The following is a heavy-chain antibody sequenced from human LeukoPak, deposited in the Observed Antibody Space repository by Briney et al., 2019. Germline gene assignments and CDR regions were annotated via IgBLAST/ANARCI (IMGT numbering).Heavy chain of an antibody. D-gene: IGHD4-17*01. CDR1: GFTFSNHA. Sequence: GGSLRLSCAASGFTFSNHAMTWVRQAPGKGLEWVSAISGSGGSTYYADSVKGRFTISRDNSKNTLYLQMNSLRAEDTAVYYCAKLLYGDYVNYFDYWGQGTLVTVSS. V-gene: IGHV3-23*01. J-gene: IGHJ4*02. CDR2: ISGSGGST. CDR3: AKLLYGDYVNYFDY.